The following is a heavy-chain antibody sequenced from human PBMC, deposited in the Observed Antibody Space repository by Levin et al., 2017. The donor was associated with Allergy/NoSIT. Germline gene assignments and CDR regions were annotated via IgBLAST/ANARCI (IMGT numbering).Heavy chain of an antibody. CDR2: IRTKTDGGTT. D-gene: IGHD6-13*01. Sequence: GGSLRLSCAVSGFSSSDSWMRWVRQAPGKGLEWLGLIRTKTDGGTTDYAAPVKGRFTISRDDSTNILYLQMNSLQSEDTAVYYCTDGYFWGQGTMVTVSS. J-gene: IGHJ3*01. V-gene: IGHV3-15*01. CDR3: TDGYF. CDR1: GFSSSDSW.